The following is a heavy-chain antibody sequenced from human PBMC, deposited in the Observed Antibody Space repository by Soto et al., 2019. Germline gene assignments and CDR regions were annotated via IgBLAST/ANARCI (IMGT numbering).Heavy chain of an antibody. CDR2: ISGSGGST. D-gene: IGHD3-22*01. CDR1: GFTFSSYA. CDR3: TCIGWLLRGGY. J-gene: IGHJ4*02. V-gene: IGHV3-23*01. Sequence: EVQLLESGGGLVQPGGSLRLSCAASGFTFSSYAMSWVRQAPGKGLEWVSAISGSGGSTYYADSVKGRFTISRDNSKNTLYLKMNSLRAEDTAVYYCTCIGWLLRGGYWGQGTLVTVSS.